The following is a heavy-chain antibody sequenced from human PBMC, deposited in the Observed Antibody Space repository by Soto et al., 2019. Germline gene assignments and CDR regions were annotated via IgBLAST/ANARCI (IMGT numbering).Heavy chain of an antibody. Sequence: GGSLRLSCEVSGFTFSMYSMSWVRQTPGKGLEWVAKIPQDGVDGHYADSVKGRFTISRDNGKNSLYLQMNNLRAEDTAVYYCARDHLILPAHDFFYGSDVWGRGATVTSP. D-gene: IGHD2-21*02. CDR3: ARDHLILPAHDFFYGSDV. CDR2: IPQDGVDG. V-gene: IGHV3-7*03. J-gene: IGHJ6*02. CDR1: GFTFSMYS.